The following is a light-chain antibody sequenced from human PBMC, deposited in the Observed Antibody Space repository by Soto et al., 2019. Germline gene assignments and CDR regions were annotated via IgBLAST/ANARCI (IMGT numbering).Light chain of an antibody. J-gene: IGKJ1*01. Sequence: EIVMTQSPATLSVSPGERATLSCRASQSVSSNLAWYQQNPGQAPRLLIYGASTTASGIPARFSGSGSGTAFTLTISSMQSEAFAIYYCQHYNNWPPMAFGQGTKVEIK. V-gene: IGKV3-15*01. CDR1: QSVSSN. CDR2: GAS. CDR3: QHYNNWPPMA.